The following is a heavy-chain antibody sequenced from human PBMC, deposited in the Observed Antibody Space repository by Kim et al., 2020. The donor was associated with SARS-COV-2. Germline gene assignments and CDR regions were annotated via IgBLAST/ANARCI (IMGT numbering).Heavy chain of an antibody. CDR3: ARDMEATVPFDY. CDR1: GYSISSGYY. V-gene: IGHV4-38-2*02. J-gene: IGHJ4*02. CDR2: IYHSGST. D-gene: IGHD4-17*01. Sequence: SETLSLTCTVSGYSISSGYYWGWIRQPPGKGLEWIGSIYHSGSTYYNPSLKSRVTISVDTSKNQFSLKLSSVTAADTAVYYCARDMEATVPFDYWGQGTL.